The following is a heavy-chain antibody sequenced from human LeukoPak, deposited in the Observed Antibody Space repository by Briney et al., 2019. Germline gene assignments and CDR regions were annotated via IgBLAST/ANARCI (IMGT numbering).Heavy chain of an antibody. CDR3: AKDLRLGVEQWLVTLTSNWFDP. CDR2: ISGSGGST. D-gene: IGHD6-19*01. V-gene: IGHV3-23*01. CDR1: GFTFSSYA. Sequence: GGSLRLSCAASGFTFSSYAMSWVRQAPGKGLEWVSAISGSGGSTYYADSVKGRFTISRDNSKNTLYLQMNSLRAEDTAVYYCAKDLRLGVEQWLVTLTSNWFDPWGQGTLVTVSS. J-gene: IGHJ5*02.